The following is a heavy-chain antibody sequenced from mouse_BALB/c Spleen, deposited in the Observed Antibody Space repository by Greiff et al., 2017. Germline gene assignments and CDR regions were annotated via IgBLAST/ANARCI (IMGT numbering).Heavy chain of an antibody. CDR3: ARIYYDSWFAY. J-gene: IGHJ3*01. CDR1: GYTFSSYW. Sequence: QVQLQQSGAELMKPGASVKISCKATGYTFSSYWIEWVKQRPGHGLEWIGEILPGSGSTNYNEKFKGKATFTADTSSNTAYMQLSSLTSEDSAVYYCARIYYDSWFAYWGQGTLVTVSA. D-gene: IGHD2-4*01. V-gene: IGHV1-9*01. CDR2: ILPGSGST.